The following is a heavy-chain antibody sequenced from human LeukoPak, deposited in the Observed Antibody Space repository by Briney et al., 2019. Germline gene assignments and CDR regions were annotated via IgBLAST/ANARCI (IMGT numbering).Heavy chain of an antibody. CDR2: ISSSGSTI. CDR3: ARDLSGTMVRGFFDY. D-gene: IGHD3-10*01. Sequence: GGSLRLSCAASGFTFSDYYMRWIRQAPGKGLEWVSYISSSGSTIYYADSVKGRFTISRDNAKNSLYLQMNSLRAEDTAVYYCARDLSGTMVRGFFDYWGQGTLVTVSS. V-gene: IGHV3-11*04. CDR1: GFTFSDYY. J-gene: IGHJ4*02.